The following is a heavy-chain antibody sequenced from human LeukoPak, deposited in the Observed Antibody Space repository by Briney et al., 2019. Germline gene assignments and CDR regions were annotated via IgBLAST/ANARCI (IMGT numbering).Heavy chain of an antibody. CDR1: GFTFSSYW. Sequence: GGSLRLSCVASGFTFSSYWMTWVRQAPGKGLEWVANIRQDGSEKYYVDSVKGRFTISRDNAKNSLFLQMNSLRAEDTAVYYCAYSSGWYFDYWGQGTLVTVSS. CDR3: AYSSGWYFDY. J-gene: IGHJ4*02. D-gene: IGHD6-19*01. CDR2: IRQDGSEK. V-gene: IGHV3-7*05.